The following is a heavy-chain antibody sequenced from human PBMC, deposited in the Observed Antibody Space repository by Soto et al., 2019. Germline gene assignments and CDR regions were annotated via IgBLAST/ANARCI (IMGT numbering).Heavy chain of an antibody. CDR3: AREPLAHSYFDF. CDR1: GGSVSSHY. J-gene: IGHJ4*02. V-gene: IGHV4-4*07. CDR2: LYNDERT. Sequence: SETLSLTCTVSGGSVSSHYWSWIRQPAGKGLEWLGRLYNDERTNYNPSLKSRVTMSMDTSKNQFSLKLTSVTAADSAVYFCAREPLAHSYFDFWGQGILVTVSS.